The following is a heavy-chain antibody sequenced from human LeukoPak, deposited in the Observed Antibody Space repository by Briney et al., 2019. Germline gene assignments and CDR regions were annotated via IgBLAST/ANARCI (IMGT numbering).Heavy chain of an antibody. CDR1: GFTFSSYA. CDR3: ARDVAPQMGPAGLFGDMDV. CDR2: LSGSGGST. J-gene: IGHJ6*03. Sequence: GGSLRLPCAASGFTFSSYAMSWVRQAPGKGLEWVSALSGSGGSTYYADSVKGRFTISRDSSKNTLYLQMNSLRAEDTAVYYCARDVAPQMGPAGLFGDMDVWGKGTTVTVSS. D-gene: IGHD3-16*01. V-gene: IGHV3-23*01.